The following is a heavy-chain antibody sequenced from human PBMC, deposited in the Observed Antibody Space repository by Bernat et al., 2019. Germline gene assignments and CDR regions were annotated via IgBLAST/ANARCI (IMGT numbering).Heavy chain of an antibody. D-gene: IGHD1-26*01. J-gene: IGHJ1*01. CDR1: GYTFTGYY. CDR2: INPNSGGT. V-gene: IGHV1-2*04. CDR3: ARGVFRVMGGSYYPEYFQH. Sequence: QVQLVQSGAEVKKPGASVKVSCKASGYTFTGYYMHWVRQAPGQGLEWMGWINPNSGGTNYVQKFQGWVTMTRDTSISTAYMELSRLRSDDTAVYYCARGVFRVMGGSYYPEYFQHWGQGTLVTVSS.